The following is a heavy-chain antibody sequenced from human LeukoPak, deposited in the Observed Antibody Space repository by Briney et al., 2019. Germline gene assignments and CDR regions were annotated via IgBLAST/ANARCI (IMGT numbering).Heavy chain of an antibody. Sequence: GGSLRPSCAASGFTFSSYWMNWVRQAPGKGLVWVSCIASDGSSTTYADSVKGRFSISRDNAKNTLYLQMNSLRVEDTAVYYCARGRPHGNDYWGQGTLVTVSS. CDR3: ARGRPHGNDY. D-gene: IGHD4-23*01. CDR2: IASDGSST. V-gene: IGHV3-74*01. J-gene: IGHJ4*02. CDR1: GFTFSSYW.